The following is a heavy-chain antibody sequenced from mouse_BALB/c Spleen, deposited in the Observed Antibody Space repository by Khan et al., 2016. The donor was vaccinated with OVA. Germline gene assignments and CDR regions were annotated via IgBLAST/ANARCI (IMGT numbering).Heavy chain of an antibody. CDR2: ISDLAYIF. J-gene: IGHJ3*01. CDR3: ARGGGTAPFAY. D-gene: IGHD1-2*01. CDR1: GFTFSDYG. Sequence: EVQLQESGGGLVQPGGSRKLSCAASGFTFSDYGMAWVRQAPGKGPEWVAFISDLAYIFYYADTVTGRFTLSRENAKNTLYLEMSSLRSGDTAMYYCARGGGTAPFAYWGQGTLVTVSA. V-gene: IGHV5-15*02.